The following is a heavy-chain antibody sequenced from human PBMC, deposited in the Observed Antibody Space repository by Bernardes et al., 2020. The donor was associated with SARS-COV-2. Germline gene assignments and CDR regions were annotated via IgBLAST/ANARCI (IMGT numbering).Heavy chain of an antibody. D-gene: IGHD6-19*01. CDR2: MNTDTGTP. CDR1: GYSFTRNA. CDR3: ARARGWYNNVLDV. V-gene: IGHV7-4-1*02. J-gene: IGHJ6*02. Sequence: ASVKVSCTASGYSFTRNAINWVRQAPGQGLEWMGWMNTDTGTPTYDRAFTGRVVLSLDTSVNTAYLQINNLETDDTAIYYCARARGWYNNVLDVWGQGTKVTVSS.